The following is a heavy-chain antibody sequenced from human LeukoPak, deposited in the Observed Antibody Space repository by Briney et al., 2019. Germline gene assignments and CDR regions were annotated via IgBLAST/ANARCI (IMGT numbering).Heavy chain of an antibody. CDR3: ARHNYVLRFDY. V-gene: IGHV4-59*01. CDR2: IYYSGST. D-gene: IGHD4-11*01. CDR1: GGSISSYY. Sequence: KPSETQSLTCTVSGGSISSYYWSWIRQPPGKGLEWIGYIYYSGSTNYNPSLKSRVTISVDTSKNQFSLKLSSVTAADTAVYYCARHNYVLRFDYWGQGTLVTVSS. J-gene: IGHJ4*02.